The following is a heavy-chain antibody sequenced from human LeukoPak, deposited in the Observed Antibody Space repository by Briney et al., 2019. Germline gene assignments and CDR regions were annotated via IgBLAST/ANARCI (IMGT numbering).Heavy chain of an antibody. J-gene: IGHJ5*02. CDR3: GRDGHGDYGSGCLDP. D-gene: IGHD4-17*01. Sequence: SVKVSCKTSGGTFNNSAISWVRQATGQRLEWLGGIKPHFGTAGYAQKFQGRVTITRDGSTRTVYLELTSLTSDDTAVYYCGRDGHGDYGSGCLDPRGQATLVSVPS. CDR1: GGTFNNSA. CDR2: IKPHFGTA. V-gene: IGHV1-69*05.